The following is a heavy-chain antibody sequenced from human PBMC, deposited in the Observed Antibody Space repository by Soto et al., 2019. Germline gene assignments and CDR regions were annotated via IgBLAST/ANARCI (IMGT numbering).Heavy chain of an antibody. CDR2: IYFSGTT. CDR3: ARERKRASMIRGFDS. V-gene: IGHV4-61*01. Sequence: QVQLQESGPGLVKPSETLSLTCTVSGGSVSSSSYYWTWIRQSPGKGLEWIGYIYFSGTTEYNPYIKSRVTISFDTSKNQFSLKLNSVIVADTAVYLCARERKRASMIRGFDSWGQGTLVTVSS. J-gene: IGHJ4*02. CDR1: GGSVSSSSYY. D-gene: IGHD3-10*01.